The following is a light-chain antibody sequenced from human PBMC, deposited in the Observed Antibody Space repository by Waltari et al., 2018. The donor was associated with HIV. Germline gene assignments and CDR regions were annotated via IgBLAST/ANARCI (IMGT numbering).Light chain of an antibody. CDR2: KAS. Sequence: DIQMTQFPSTLSASVGDRVTITCRASQGIDSWLAWYQQKPGKAPNLLIYKASSLQSGVPSRFSGSESGTEFTLTISSLQPDDFATYYCQQYVSYSPWTFGQGTKVEIK. CDR1: QGIDSW. V-gene: IGKV1-5*03. CDR3: QQYVSYSPWT. J-gene: IGKJ1*01.